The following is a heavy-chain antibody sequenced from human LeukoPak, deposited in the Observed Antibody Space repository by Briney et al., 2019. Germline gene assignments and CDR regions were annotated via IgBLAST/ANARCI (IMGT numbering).Heavy chain of an antibody. CDR1: GFTFSTYG. D-gene: IGHD2-15*01. CDR3: AKAPVTTCSGAYCYPFDY. J-gene: IGHJ4*02. Sequence: GGSLRLSCAVSGFTFSTYGMTWVRQAPGKGLEWVSGISGGADRTSYADSVKGRFTISRDNSKNTLYLQMNSLRAGDAAVYYCAKAPVTTCSGAYCYPFDYWSQGTLVTVSS. CDR2: ISGGADRT. V-gene: IGHV3-23*01.